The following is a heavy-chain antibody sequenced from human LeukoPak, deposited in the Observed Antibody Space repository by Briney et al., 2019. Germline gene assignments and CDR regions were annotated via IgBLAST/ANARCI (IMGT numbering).Heavy chain of an antibody. V-gene: IGHV4-31*03. CDR2: IYYSGST. Sequence: NASETLSLTCTVSGGSISSGGYSWSWIRQHPGKGLGWIGYIYYSGSTYYNPSLKSRVTISVDTSKNQFSLKLSSVTAADTAVYYCARALGLDIPYFDYWGQGTLVTVSS. J-gene: IGHJ4*02. CDR3: ARALGLDIPYFDY. CDR1: GGSISSGGYS. D-gene: IGHD2-2*02.